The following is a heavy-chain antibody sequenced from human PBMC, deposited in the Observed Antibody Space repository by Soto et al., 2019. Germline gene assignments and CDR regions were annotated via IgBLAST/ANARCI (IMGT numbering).Heavy chain of an antibody. Sequence: EVQLVESGGGLVKPGGSLRLSCAASGFTFSNAWMSWVRQAPGKGLEWVGRIRSKTDGGTTDYAAPGKGRFTISRDDSKHTLYLQMNSLKSEDTAVYYCTTGNDYGAPEVDYWGQGTLVTVSS. CDR3: TTGNDYGAPEVDY. D-gene: IGHD4-17*01. CDR2: IRSKTDGGTT. V-gene: IGHV3-15*01. CDR1: GFTFSNAW. J-gene: IGHJ4*02.